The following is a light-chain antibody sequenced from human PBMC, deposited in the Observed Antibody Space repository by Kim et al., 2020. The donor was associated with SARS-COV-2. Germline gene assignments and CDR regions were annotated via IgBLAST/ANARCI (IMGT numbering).Light chain of an antibody. V-gene: IGLV2-23*02. CDR2: EVT. CDR1: SSDVGSYNL. J-gene: IGLJ1*01. CDR3: CSYAGSSTFDV. Sequence: QSITISCTGTSSDVGSYNLVSRYQHHPGKAPKLMISEVTKRPSGVSNRFSGSKSGNTASLTISGLQAEDEADYYCCSYAGSSTFDVFGTGTQLTVL.